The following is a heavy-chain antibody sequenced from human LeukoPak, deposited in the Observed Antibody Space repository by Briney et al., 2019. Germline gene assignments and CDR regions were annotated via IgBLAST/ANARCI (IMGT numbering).Heavy chain of an antibody. CDR2: IYYSGST. CDR3: ARVGDYALKD. D-gene: IGHD3-16*01. CDR1: GGSISSGDYY. J-gene: IGHJ4*02. Sequence: PSETLSLTCTVSGGSISSGDYYWSWIRQPPGKGLEWIGYIYYSGSTYYNPSLKSRVTMSVDTSKNQFSLKLNSVTAADTAVYYCARVGDYALKDWGQGTLVTVSS. V-gene: IGHV4-30-4*01.